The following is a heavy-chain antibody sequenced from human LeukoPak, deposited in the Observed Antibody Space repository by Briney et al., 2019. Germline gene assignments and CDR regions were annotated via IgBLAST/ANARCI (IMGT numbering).Heavy chain of an antibody. CDR3: ARADSGSYPEYFQH. D-gene: IGHD1-26*01. Sequence: GGSLRLSCAASGFTFSSYRMSWVRQAPGKGLEWVANIKQDGSEKYYVDSVKGRFTISRDNAKNSLYLQMNSLRAEDTAVYYCARADSGSYPEYFQHWGQGTLVTVSS. J-gene: IGHJ1*01. CDR2: IKQDGSEK. V-gene: IGHV3-7*01. CDR1: GFTFSSYR.